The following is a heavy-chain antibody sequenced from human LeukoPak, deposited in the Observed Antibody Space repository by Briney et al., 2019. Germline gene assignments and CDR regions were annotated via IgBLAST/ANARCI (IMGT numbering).Heavy chain of an antibody. Sequence: GGSLRLSCAASGFTFSSYAISWVRLAPGKGLEWVSSITGSGETTDFADSVKGQFTISRDNSKNTLYLQMNSLRVEDTALYYCAKDTRLLIGGAFDIWGQGTMVTVSS. D-gene: IGHD1-26*01. V-gene: IGHV3-23*01. CDR1: GFTFSSYA. CDR2: ITGSGETT. J-gene: IGHJ3*02. CDR3: AKDTRLLIGGAFDI.